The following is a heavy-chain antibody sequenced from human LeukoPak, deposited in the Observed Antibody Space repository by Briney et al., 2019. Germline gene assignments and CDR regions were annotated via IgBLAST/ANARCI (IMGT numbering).Heavy chain of an antibody. CDR1: GFTFTSYD. CDR2: MNPNSGNT. D-gene: IGHD4-17*01. J-gene: IGHJ2*01. CDR3: ARSSPVTIRGGWYFDL. V-gene: IGHV1-8*01. Sequence: GASVKVSCKASGFTFTSYDINWVRQAPGQGLEWMGWMNPNSGNTRYAQKVQGRITMTRDTSTSTVYMELSSLKSDDTVVYYCARSSPVTIRGGWYFDLWGRGTLVTVSS.